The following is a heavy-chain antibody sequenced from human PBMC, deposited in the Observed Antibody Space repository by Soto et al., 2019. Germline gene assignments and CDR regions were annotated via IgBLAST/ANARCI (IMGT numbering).Heavy chain of an antibody. CDR1: GGSISSSSYY. CDR2: IYYSGST. D-gene: IGHD7-27*01. V-gene: IGHV4-39*01. Sequence: SETLSLTCTVSGGSISSSSYYWGWIRQPPGKGLEWIGSIYYSGSTYYNPSLKRRVTISVDTSKNQFSLKLSSVTAADTAVYYCARHVNPWAQGAFDIWGQGTMVT. J-gene: IGHJ3*02. CDR3: ARHVNPWAQGAFDI.